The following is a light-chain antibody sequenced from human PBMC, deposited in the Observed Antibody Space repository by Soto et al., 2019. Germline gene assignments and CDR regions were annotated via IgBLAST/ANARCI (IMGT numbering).Light chain of an antibody. CDR3: SSFAGGNNPVL. CDR1: SSDVGGYNY. Sequence: QSALTQPPSASGSPGQSVTISCTGTSSDVGGYNYVSWYQQHPGKAPKVMIYEVTKRPSGVPDRFSGSKSGNTASLTVSGLPAEDEAAYYCSSFAGGNNPVLFGGGTKVTVL. V-gene: IGLV2-8*01. CDR2: EVT. J-gene: IGLJ2*01.